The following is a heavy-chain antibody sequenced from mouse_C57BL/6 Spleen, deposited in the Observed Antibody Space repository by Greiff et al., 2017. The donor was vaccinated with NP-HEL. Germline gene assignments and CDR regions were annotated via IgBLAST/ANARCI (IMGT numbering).Heavy chain of an antibody. CDR1: GYAFTNYL. J-gene: IGHJ4*01. CDR3: ARSTSSYSNYFPYYYALDD. D-gene: IGHD2-5*01. V-gene: IGHV1-54*01. Sequence: VQLQQSGAELVRPGTSVKVSCKASGYAFTNYLIEWVKQRPGQGLEWIGVINPGSGGTNYNEKFKGKATLTADKSSSTAYMQLSSLTSEDSSVYFCARSTSSYSNYFPYYYALDDWGQGTSVTVAS. CDR2: INPGSGGT.